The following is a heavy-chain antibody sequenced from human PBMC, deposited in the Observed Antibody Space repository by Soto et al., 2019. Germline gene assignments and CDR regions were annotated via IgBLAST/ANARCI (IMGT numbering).Heavy chain of an antibody. CDR2: INHSGST. CDR3: AFSSVSYGPVGY. V-gene: IGHV4-34*01. Sequence: SETLSLTCVVYSGSFSGYYWSWIRQPPGKGLEWIGGINHSGSTNYSPSLKSRVTISADTSKNQFSLKLSSVTAADTAVYYCAFSSVSYGPVGYWGQGTLVTVSS. D-gene: IGHD3-10*01. CDR1: SGSFSGYY. J-gene: IGHJ4*02.